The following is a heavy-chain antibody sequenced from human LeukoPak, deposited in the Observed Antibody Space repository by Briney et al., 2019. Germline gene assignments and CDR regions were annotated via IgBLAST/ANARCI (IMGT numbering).Heavy chain of an antibody. CDR1: GYTFTGYY. V-gene: IGHV1-2*02. CDR3: ARETYYYDSSGYYYSAGLDY. Sequence: ASVKVSCKASGYTFTGYYMHWVRRAPGQGLEWMGWINPNSGGTNYAQKFQGRVTMTRDTSISTAYMELSRLRSDDTAVYYCARETYYYDSSGYYYSAGLDYWGQGTLVTVSS. J-gene: IGHJ4*02. CDR2: INPNSGGT. D-gene: IGHD3-22*01.